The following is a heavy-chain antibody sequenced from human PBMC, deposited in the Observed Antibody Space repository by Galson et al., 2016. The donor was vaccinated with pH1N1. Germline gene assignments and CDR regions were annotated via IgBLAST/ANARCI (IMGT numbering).Heavy chain of an antibody. V-gene: IGHV3-23*01. CDR3: AKGGRVGTEGYYYALDV. Sequence: SLRLSCAASGFIFSCYAMTWVRQAPGKGPEWVSAISAASTRTYYPDSVKGRFIISRDNSKNTLYLQMNCLRAEDTAEYYCAKGGRVGTEGYYYALDVWGQGTTVIVSS. CDR1: GFIFSCYA. D-gene: IGHD1/OR15-1a*01. CDR2: ISAASTRT. J-gene: IGHJ6*02.